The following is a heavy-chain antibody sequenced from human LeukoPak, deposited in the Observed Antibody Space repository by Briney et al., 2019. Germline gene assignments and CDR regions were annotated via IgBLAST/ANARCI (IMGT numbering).Heavy chain of an antibody. D-gene: IGHD3-3*01. CDR1: GGSFSAYDY. CDR3: ARDGDAYDFWSGSRNPNWFDP. J-gene: IGHJ5*02. Sequence: PSETLSLTCGVYGGSFSAYDYWIWIRQPPGKGLEWIGEFNHNGITSYNPSLKSRVTISIDTSKNQFSLKLNSVTAADTAVYYCARDGDAYDFWSGSRNPNWFDPWGQGTLVTVSS. CDR2: FNHNGIT. V-gene: IGHV4-34*01.